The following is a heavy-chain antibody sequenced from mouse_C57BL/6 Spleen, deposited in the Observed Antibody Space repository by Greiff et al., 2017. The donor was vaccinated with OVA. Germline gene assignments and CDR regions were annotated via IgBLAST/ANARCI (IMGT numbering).Heavy chain of an antibody. V-gene: IGHV1-53*01. CDR2: INPSNGGT. Sequence: QVHVKQSGTELVKPGASVKLSCKASGYTFTSYWMHWVKQRPGQGLEWIGNINPSNGGTNYNEKFKSKATLTVDKSSSTAYMQLSSLTSEDSAVYYCARYRASYDGYLDYWGQGTTLTVSS. CDR3: ARYRASYDGYLDY. J-gene: IGHJ2*01. D-gene: IGHD2-3*01. CDR1: GYTFTSYW.